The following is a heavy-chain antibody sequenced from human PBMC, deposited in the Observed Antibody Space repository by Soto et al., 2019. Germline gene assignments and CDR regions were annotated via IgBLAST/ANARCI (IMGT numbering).Heavy chain of an antibody. J-gene: IGHJ1*01. CDR1: GFSFDDYA. CDR2: INWNSGSI. Sequence: SLWLASAPSGFSFDDYATHWVRQVPGKGLEWVSGINWNSGSIGYGDSVKGRFAISRDNAKNSLHLQMNSLSAEDTAFYYCVKDESINWYSGHFRHWGQGTLVTVSS. D-gene: IGHD6-13*01. CDR3: VKDESINWYSGHFRH. V-gene: IGHV3-9*01.